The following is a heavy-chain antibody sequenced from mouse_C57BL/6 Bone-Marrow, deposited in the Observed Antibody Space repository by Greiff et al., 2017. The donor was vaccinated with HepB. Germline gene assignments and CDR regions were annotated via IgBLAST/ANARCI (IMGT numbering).Heavy chain of an antibody. V-gene: IGHV1-82*01. D-gene: IGHD2-1*01. Sequence: QVQLQQSGPELVKPGASVKISCKASGYAFSSSWMNWVKQRPGKGLEWIGRIYPGDGDTNYNGKFKGKATLTAEKASSTAYMQLSSLTSEDSAVYFCARSLYGINAYWGQGTLVTVSA. CDR1: GYAFSSSW. J-gene: IGHJ3*01. CDR3: ARSLYGINAY. CDR2: IYPGDGDT.